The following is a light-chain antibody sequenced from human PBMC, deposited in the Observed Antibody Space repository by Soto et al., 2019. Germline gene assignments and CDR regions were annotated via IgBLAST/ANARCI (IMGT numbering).Light chain of an antibody. CDR2: GAS. V-gene: IGKV3-15*01. J-gene: IGKJ1*01. Sequence: EVVMTQSPATLSLSPGERVTLSCGASQSVGGDLAWYQQKPGQAPRLLIYGASSRATGIPARFSGSGSGTEFTLTITSLQSEDFAVYYCQQYNSWPRTFGQGTKVDIK. CDR3: QQYNSWPRT. CDR1: QSVGGD.